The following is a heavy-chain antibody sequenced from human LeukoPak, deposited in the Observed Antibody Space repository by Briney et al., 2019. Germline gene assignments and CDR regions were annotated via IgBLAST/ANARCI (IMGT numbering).Heavy chain of an antibody. D-gene: IGHD3-10*01. CDR3: ARDYYGSDHAFDI. Sequence: PSETLSLTCTVSGGSISSYYWSWIRQPPGKGLEWIGYVFNSGITNYNPSLKSRVTISIDTSENQFSLKLSSVTAADTAVYYCARDYYGSDHAFDIWGQGTMVTVSS. V-gene: IGHV4-59*01. J-gene: IGHJ3*02. CDR2: VFNSGIT. CDR1: GGSISSYY.